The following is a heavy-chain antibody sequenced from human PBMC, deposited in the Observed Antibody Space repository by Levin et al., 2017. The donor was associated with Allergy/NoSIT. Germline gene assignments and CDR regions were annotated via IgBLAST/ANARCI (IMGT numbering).Heavy chain of an antibody. CDR2: INSDGSST. CDR1: GFTFSSYW. D-gene: IGHD1-26*01. J-gene: IGHJ4*02. V-gene: IGHV3-74*01. Sequence: PGGSLRLSCAASGFTFSSYWMHWVRQAPGKGLVWVSRINSDGSSTSYADSVKGRFTISRDNAKNTLYLQMNSLRAEDTAVYYCARGYSGTYRADYWGQGTLVTVSS. CDR3: ARGYSGTYRADY.